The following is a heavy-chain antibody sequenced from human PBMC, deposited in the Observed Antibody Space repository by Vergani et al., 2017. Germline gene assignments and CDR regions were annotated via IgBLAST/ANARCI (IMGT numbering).Heavy chain of an antibody. CDR2: INPNSGGT. CDR3: AREGRILYFDWPALSMDV. CDR1: GYTFTGYY. Sequence: QVQLVQSGAEVKKPGASVKVSCKASGYTFTGYYMHWVRQAPGQGLEWMGWINPNSGGTNYAQKFQGRVTMTRDTSIRTAYMELSRLRSDDTAVYYCAREGRILYFDWPALSMDVWGQGTTVTVSS. J-gene: IGHJ6*02. D-gene: IGHD3-9*01. V-gene: IGHV1-2*02.